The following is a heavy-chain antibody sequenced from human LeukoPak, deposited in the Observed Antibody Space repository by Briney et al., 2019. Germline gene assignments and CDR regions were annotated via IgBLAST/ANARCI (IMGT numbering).Heavy chain of an antibody. CDR3: ARLARSSALTFDY. J-gene: IGHJ4*02. CDR1: GGSISSYY. Sequence: SETLSLTCTVSGGSISSYYWSWIRQPPGQGLEWIGYINTSGSTNYNPSLKGRVTISVDTSKSQFSLKLSSVTAADTTVYYCARLARSSALTFDYWGQGTLVTVSS. CDR2: INTSGST. V-gene: IGHV4-4*09. D-gene: IGHD6-19*01.